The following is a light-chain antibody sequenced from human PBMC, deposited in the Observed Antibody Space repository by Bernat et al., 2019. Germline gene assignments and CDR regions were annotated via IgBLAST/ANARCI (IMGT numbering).Light chain of an antibody. CDR2: GPS. Sequence: EVVLTQSPDTLSVSPGERATLSCRASQSVGTNLAWYHQRPGQAPRLLMYGPSTRATGVPDRFSGSGSGTDFTLTISSLQPEDFATYYCRQSYSTLLTFGGGTKVEIK. CDR3: RQSYSTLLT. CDR1: QSVGTN. V-gene: IGKV3-15*01. J-gene: IGKJ4*01.